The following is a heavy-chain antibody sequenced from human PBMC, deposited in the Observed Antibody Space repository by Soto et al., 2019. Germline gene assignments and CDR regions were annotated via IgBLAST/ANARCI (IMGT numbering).Heavy chain of an antibody. V-gene: IGHV2-70*01. CDR1: GFSLSTSGMC. D-gene: IGHD3-16*02. CDR3: ARLSYRSFNFDY. J-gene: IGHJ4*02. CDR2: IDWDDDK. Sequence: SGPTLVNPTQTLTLTCTFSGFSLSTSGMCVSWLRQPPGKALEWLALIDWDDDKYYSTSLKTRLTISKDTSKNQVVLTVTNMDPVDTAIYFCARLSYRSFNFDYWGQGTLVTVSS.